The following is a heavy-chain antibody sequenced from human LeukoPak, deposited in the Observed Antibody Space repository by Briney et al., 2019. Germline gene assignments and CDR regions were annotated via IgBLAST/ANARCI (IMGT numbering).Heavy chain of an antibody. CDR3: AKGVCSGGSCYQPPFDY. Sequence: PGGSLRLSCAASGFTFSSYAMSWVRQAPGKGLEWVSAISGSGGSTYYADSVKGRFTISRDNSKNTLHLQMNSLRAEDTAVYYCAKGVCSGGSCYQPPFDYWGQGTLVTVSS. CDR2: ISGSGGST. D-gene: IGHD2-15*01. J-gene: IGHJ4*02. CDR1: GFTFSSYA. V-gene: IGHV3-23*01.